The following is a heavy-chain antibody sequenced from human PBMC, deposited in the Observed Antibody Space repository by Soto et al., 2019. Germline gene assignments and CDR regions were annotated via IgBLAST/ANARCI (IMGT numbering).Heavy chain of an antibody. CDR1: GGSISSYY. J-gene: IGHJ4*02. CDR3: GRVVVAATEHYDSSGAIDY. Sequence: SETLSLTCTVSGGSISSYYWSWIRQPPGKGLEWIGYIYYSGSTNYNPSLKSRVTISVDTSKNQFSLKLSSVTAADTAVYYCGRVVVAATEHYDSSGAIDYWGQGTLVTVSS. V-gene: IGHV4-59*01. D-gene: IGHD3-22*01. CDR2: IYYSGST.